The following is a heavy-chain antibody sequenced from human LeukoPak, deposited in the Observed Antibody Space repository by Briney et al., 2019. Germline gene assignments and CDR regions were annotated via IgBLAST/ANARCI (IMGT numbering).Heavy chain of an antibody. V-gene: IGHV3-21*01. CDR3: ARALTTLTYEGY. CDR2: ISGSNSYI. J-gene: IGHJ4*02. D-gene: IGHD1-1*01. CDR1: GFTFSSYT. Sequence: GGSLRLPCAASGFTFSSYTMHWIRQAPGKGLEWVSSISGSNSYIFYADSVKGRFTVTRDNAKDSLYLQMNSLRAEDTAVYYCARALTTLTYEGYWGQGTLVTVSS.